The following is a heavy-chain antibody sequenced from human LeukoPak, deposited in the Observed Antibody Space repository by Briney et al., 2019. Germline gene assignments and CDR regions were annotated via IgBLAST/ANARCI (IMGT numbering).Heavy chain of an antibody. CDR1: GFTFSDYY. J-gene: IGHJ6*03. CDR2: ISSSGNTI. Sequence: GRSLRLSCAASGFTFSDYYMSWIRQAPGRGLEWVSFISSSGNTIYYVDSVKGRFTISRDNAKNSLYLQMNSLRAEDTAVYYCARIPLSGWEATFYYYMDVWGKGTTVTVSS. V-gene: IGHV3-11*01. D-gene: IGHD6-19*01. CDR3: ARIPLSGWEATFYYYMDV.